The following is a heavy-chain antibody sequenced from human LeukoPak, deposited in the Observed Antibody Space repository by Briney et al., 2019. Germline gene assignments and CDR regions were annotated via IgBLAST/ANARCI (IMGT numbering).Heavy chain of an antibody. J-gene: IGHJ4*02. Sequence: GGFLRLSCAASGFTFSSIAMTWVRQAPGKGLEWVSTIRSNGDTAYNADSVRGRFAISRDNSKNGLFLQMNSLRVEDTARYYCVKGQELDDGVFDSWGQGTLVTVSS. V-gene: IGHV3-23*01. D-gene: IGHD1-1*01. CDR1: GFTFSSIA. CDR2: IRSNGDTA. CDR3: VKGQELDDGVFDS.